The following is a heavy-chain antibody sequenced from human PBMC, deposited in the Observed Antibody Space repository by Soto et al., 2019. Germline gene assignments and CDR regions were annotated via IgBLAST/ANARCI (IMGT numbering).Heavy chain of an antibody. CDR2: IIPIFGTA. CDR1: GGTFSSYA. D-gene: IGHD6-6*01. CDR3: ARVRRYSSSEYYYYGMDV. V-gene: IGHV1-69*01. Sequence: QVQLVQSGAEVKKPGSSVKVSCKASGGTFSSYAISWVRQAPGQGLEWMGGIIPIFGTANYAQKFQGRVTITADESTSTAYMELSSLRSEDTPAYYCARVRRYSSSEYYYYGMDVWGRGTTVTVSS. J-gene: IGHJ6*02.